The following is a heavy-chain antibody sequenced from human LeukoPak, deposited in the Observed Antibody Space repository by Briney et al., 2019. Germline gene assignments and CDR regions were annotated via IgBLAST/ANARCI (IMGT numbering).Heavy chain of an antibody. CDR3: ARDGHSGYDGDFDY. Sequence: PGGSLRLSCAGSGFTFSNYWMHWVRQAPGKGLEWVANIKQDGSEKYYVDSVKGRFTISRDNAKNSLYPQMNSLRAEDTAVYYCARDGHSGYDGDFDYWGQGTLVTVSS. V-gene: IGHV3-7*01. D-gene: IGHD5-12*01. CDR1: GFTFSNYW. J-gene: IGHJ4*02. CDR2: IKQDGSEK.